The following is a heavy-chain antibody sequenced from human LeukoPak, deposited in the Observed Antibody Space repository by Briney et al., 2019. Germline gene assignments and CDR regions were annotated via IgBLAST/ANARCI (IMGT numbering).Heavy chain of an antibody. CDR3: ARSLPYGTTWYGRSDF. D-gene: IGHD6-13*01. Sequence: GGSLRLSCVASGFTFSTYWMSWVRQAPGMGLEWVANIKQGGSEKYYVDSVKGRFTISRDNAKNSLYLQMNSLRAEDTAVYYCARSLPYGTTWYGRSDFWGQGTLVTVSS. V-gene: IGHV3-7*03. J-gene: IGHJ4*02. CDR2: IKQGGSEK. CDR1: GFTFSTYW.